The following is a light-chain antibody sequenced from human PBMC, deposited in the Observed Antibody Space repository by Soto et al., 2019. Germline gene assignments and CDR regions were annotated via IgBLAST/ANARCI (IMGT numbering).Light chain of an antibody. CDR1: QSISSW. Sequence: IQLTQSPSCMAASVGDRVTITCRASQSISSWLAWYQQKPGKAPKLLIYDASSLKSGVPSRFSGSGSGTEFTLTISCLQSEDFATYYCQQYNSFPCTFGEGTKVDNK. V-gene: IGKV1-5*01. CDR3: QQYNSFPCT. J-gene: IGKJ1*01. CDR2: DAS.